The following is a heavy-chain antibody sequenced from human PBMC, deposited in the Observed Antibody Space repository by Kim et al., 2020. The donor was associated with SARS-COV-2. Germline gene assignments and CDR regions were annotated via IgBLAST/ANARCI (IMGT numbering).Heavy chain of an antibody. CDR3: ARGRPYYYGSGSYSLDY. J-gene: IGHJ4*02. D-gene: IGHD3-10*01. CDR2: MNPNSGNT. CDR1: GYTFTSYD. V-gene: IGHV1-8*01. Sequence: ASVKVSCKASGYTFTSYDINWVRQATGQGLEWMGWMNPNSGNTGYAQKFQGRVTMTRNTSISTAYMELSSLRSEDTAVYYCARGRPYYYGSGSYSLDYWGQGPLVTVSS.